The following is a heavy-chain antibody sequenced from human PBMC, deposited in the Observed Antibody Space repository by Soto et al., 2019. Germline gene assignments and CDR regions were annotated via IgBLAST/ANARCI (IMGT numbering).Heavy chain of an antibody. J-gene: IGHJ4*02. D-gene: IGHD5-12*01. CDR1: GGSISSSSYY. CDR2: IYYSGST. Sequence: SETLSLTCTVSGGSISSSSYYWGWIRQPPGKGLEWIGSIYYSGSTYYNPSLKSRVTISVDTSKNQFSLKLSSVTAADTAVYYCAGGYSGYDYKELDDWGQGTLVTVAS. V-gene: IGHV4-39*01. CDR3: AGGYSGYDYKELDD.